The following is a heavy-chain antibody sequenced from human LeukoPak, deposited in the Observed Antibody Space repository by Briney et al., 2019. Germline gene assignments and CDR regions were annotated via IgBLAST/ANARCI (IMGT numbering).Heavy chain of an antibody. CDR2: IYYSGST. CDR1: GGSISSYY. D-gene: IGHD7-27*01. Sequence: SETLSLTCTVSGGSISSYYWSWIRQPPGKGLEWIGYIYYSGSTNYNPSLKSRVTISVDTSKNQFSLKLSSVTAADTAVYYCARHRGDLPWFNPWGQGTLVTVSS. CDR3: ARHRGDLPWFNP. V-gene: IGHV4-59*01. J-gene: IGHJ5*02.